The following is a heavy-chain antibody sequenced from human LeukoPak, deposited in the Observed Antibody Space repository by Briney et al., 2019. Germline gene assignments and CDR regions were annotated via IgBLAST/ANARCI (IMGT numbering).Heavy chain of an antibody. CDR1: GGSFSGYY. CDR3: ARVRYCSSTSCYSKSAFDI. CDR2: INHSGST. D-gene: IGHD2-2*01. V-gene: IGHV4-34*01. J-gene: IGHJ3*02. Sequence: SETLSLTCAVYGGSFSGYYWSWIRQPPGKGLEWIGEINHSGSTNYNPSLKSRVTISVDTSKNQFSPKLSSVTAADTAVYYCARVRYCSSTSCYSKSAFDIWGQGTMVTVSS.